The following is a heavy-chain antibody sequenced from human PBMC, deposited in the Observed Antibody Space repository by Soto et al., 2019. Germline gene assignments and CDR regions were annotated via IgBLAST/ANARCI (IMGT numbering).Heavy chain of an antibody. D-gene: IGHD1-7*01. CDR3: ASRDPGTSVDY. CDR2: VYRTGST. V-gene: IGHV4-4*02. Sequence: PSETLSLTCAVSGGSFISNNWWTWVRQPPGQGLEWIGEVYRTGSTNYNPSLKSRVTISLDKSEHQFSLKVTSLTAADTAVYYCASRDPGTSVDYWGQGTLVTVSS. J-gene: IGHJ4*02. CDR1: GGSFISNNW.